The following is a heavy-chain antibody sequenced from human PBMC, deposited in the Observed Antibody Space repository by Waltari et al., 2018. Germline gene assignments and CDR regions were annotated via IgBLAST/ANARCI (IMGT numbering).Heavy chain of an antibody. CDR2: IIPIFGTA. CDR3: ARWNSSWYWFDP. J-gene: IGHJ5*02. CDR1: GGNFSSYA. Sequence: QVQLVQSGAEVKKPGSSVKVSCQASGGNFSSYAISWVRQAPGQGLEWMGGIIPIFGTANYAQKFQGRVTITADESTSTAYMELSSLRSEDTTVYYCARWNSSWYWFDPWGQGTLVTVSS. V-gene: IGHV1-69*01. D-gene: IGHD6-13*01.